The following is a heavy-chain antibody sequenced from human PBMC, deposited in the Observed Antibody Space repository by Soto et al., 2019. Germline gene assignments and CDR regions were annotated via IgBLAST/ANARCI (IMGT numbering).Heavy chain of an antibody. CDR3: ARVTYYYDSSGYSPYRYFDY. D-gene: IGHD3-22*01. J-gene: IGHJ4*02. V-gene: IGHV4-30-4*01. Sequence: SETLSLTCTVSGGSISSGDYYWSWIRQPPGKGLEWIGYIYYSGSTYYNPSLKSRVTISVDTSKNQFSLKLSSVTAADTAVYYCARVTYYYDSSGYSPYRYFDYWGQGTLVTVSS. CDR2: IYYSGST. CDR1: GGSISSGDYY.